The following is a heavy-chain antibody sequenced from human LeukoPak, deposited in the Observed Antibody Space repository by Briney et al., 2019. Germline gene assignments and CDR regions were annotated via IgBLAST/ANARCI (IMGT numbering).Heavy chain of an antibody. CDR1: GFTFSNYN. CDR2: IRSSTTYV. D-gene: IGHD3-22*01. V-gene: IGHV3-21*01. J-gene: IGHJ4*02. CDR3: VRDSLTMIVGRQKRGLDY. Sequence: GGSLRLSCAASGFTFSNYNMNWVRQAPGKGLEWVSSIRSSTTYVYYADSVKGRFTISRDNAKNSLYLQMNSLRAEDTAVYYCVRDSLTMIVGRQKRGLDYWGQGTLVTVSS.